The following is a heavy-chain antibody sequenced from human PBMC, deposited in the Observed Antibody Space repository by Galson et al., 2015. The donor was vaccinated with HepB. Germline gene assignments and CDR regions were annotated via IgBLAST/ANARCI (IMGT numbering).Heavy chain of an antibody. J-gene: IGHJ4*02. CDR2: ISAYNGNT. CDR1: GYTFTSYG. Sequence: SVKVSCKASGYTFTSYGISWVRQAPGQGLEWMGWISAYNGNTNYAQKLQGRVTMTTDTSTSTAYMELRSLRSDDTAVYYCARGPKWQWLPTRWSYYFDYWGQGTLVTVSS. CDR3: ARGPKWQWLPTRWSYYFDY. D-gene: IGHD6-19*01. V-gene: IGHV1-18*04.